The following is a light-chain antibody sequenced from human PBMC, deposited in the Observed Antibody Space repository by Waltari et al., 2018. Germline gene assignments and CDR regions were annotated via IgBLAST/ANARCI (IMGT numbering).Light chain of an antibody. V-gene: IGLV1-40*01. CDR1: SSNIGGGYD. J-gene: IGLJ2*01. CDR3: QSYDISLSGSL. Sequence: QSVLTQPPSVSGAPGQRVTISCTGSSSNIGGGYDVQWYQQLPATAPKLLIYNNNNRPSWVPDRFSGSKSGTSASLAITWLQAEDEADYYCQSYDISLSGSLFGGGTKLTVL. CDR2: NNN.